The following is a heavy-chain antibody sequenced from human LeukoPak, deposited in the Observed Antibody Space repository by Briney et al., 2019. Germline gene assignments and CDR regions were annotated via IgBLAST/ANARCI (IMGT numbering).Heavy chain of an antibody. Sequence: SDTLSLTCTVSGGPISSYYWSWLRQPPGKGLEWIGYIYYSGSTNYNPSLKSRVTISVDTSKNQFSLKLSSVTAADTAVYYCARVSGSYQGRFDYWGQGTLVTVSS. CDR1: GGPISSYY. V-gene: IGHV4-59*07. CDR2: IYYSGST. J-gene: IGHJ4*02. CDR3: ARVSGSYQGRFDY. D-gene: IGHD1-26*01.